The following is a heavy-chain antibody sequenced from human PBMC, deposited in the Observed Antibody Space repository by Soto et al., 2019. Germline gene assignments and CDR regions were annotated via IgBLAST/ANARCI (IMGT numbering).Heavy chain of an antibody. Sequence: QVQLQESGPGLVKPSQTLSLTCTVSGGSISSGDYYWSWIRQPPGKGLEWIGYIYYSGSTYYNPSLKSRVTISVDTSKNQSSLTLSSATAADTAVYYCARAQGSGFLVSWGQGTLVTVSS. CDR1: GGSISSGDYY. J-gene: IGHJ4*02. CDR3: ARAQGSGFLVS. CDR2: IYYSGST. D-gene: IGHD3-10*01. V-gene: IGHV4-30-4*01.